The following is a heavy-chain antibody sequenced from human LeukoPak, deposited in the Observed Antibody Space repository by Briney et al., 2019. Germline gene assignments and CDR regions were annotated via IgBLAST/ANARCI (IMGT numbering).Heavy chain of an antibody. Sequence: GGSLRLSCAASGFAFSNYWMHWVRQAPAKGLVWVSRINSDGSITSYADSVEGRFTISRDNAKNTLYLQMNSLRAEDTAVYYCARGRVGPTLFDYWGQGTLVTVSS. CDR3: ARGRVGPTLFDY. CDR1: GFAFSNYW. D-gene: IGHD1-26*01. J-gene: IGHJ4*02. CDR2: INSDGSIT. V-gene: IGHV3-74*01.